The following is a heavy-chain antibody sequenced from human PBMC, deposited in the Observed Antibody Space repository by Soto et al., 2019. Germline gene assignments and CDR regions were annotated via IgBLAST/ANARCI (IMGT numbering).Heavy chain of an antibody. J-gene: IGHJ4*02. D-gene: IGHD6-6*01. CDR1: GFTFSLYA. CDR3: ARVTLLYSSSFDY. V-gene: IGHV3-30-3*01. CDR2: ISYDGSNK. Sequence: GGSLRRSCAASGFTFSLYAMHWVRQAPGKGLEWVAVISYDGSNKYYADSVKGRFTISRDNSKNTLYLQMNSLRAEDTAVYYCARVTLLYSSSFDYWGQGTLVTVSS.